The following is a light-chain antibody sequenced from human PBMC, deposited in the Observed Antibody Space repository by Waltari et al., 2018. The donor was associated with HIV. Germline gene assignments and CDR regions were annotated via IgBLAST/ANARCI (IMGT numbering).Light chain of an antibody. CDR3: QQAKTFPHT. J-gene: IGKJ2*01. CDR1: QNIGRS. CDR2: EAS. Sequence: DLQITQSPSNVSASVGGAISNNCRASQNIGRSLAWYQLKSGQAPKLFVYEASRLNYGVPTRFSATGYRSQFTLDIKDLQSEDFAVYVCQQAKTFPHTFG. V-gene: IGKV1-12*01.